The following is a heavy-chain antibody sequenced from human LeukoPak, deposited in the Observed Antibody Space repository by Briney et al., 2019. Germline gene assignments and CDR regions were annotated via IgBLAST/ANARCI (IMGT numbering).Heavy chain of an antibody. V-gene: IGHV5-51*01. CDR2: IYPGDSDT. CDR1: GYSFTSYW. J-gene: IGHJ6*03. D-gene: IGHD1-1*01. CDR3: ARHMGTTGTTDHYYYMDV. Sequence: GESLKISCKGSGYSFTSYWIGWVRQMPGKGLEWMGIIYPGDSDTRYSPSFQGQVTISADKSISTAYLQWSSLKASDTAMYYCARHMGTTGTTDHYYYMDVWGKGTTVTVSS.